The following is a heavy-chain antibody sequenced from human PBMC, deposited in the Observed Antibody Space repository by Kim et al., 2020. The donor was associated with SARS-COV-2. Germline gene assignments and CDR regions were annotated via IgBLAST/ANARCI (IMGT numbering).Heavy chain of an antibody. J-gene: IGHJ6*03. CDR1: GYTFTSYA. Sequence: ASVKVSCKASGYTFTSYAMHWVRQAPGQRLEWMGWINAGNGNTKYSQKFQGRVTITRDTSASTAYMELSSLRSEDTAVYYCARSSVPANLYYYYYYMDVWGKGTTVTVSS. CDR3: ARSSVPANLYYYYYYMDV. V-gene: IGHV1-3*01. D-gene: IGHD2-2*01. CDR2: INAGNGNT.